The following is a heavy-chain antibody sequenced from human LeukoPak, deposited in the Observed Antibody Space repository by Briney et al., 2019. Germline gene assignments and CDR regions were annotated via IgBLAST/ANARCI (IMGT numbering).Heavy chain of an antibody. CDR1: GGSISSSSYY. Sequence: SETLSLTYTVSGGSISSSSYYWGWIRQPPGKGLEWIGGIYHSGSIYYNPSLKSRVTISVDTSKNQFSLQLSSVTAVDTAVYYCASSLDDYVWGSYRRGAFDIWGQGTMVTVSS. V-gene: IGHV4-39*07. J-gene: IGHJ3*02. D-gene: IGHD3-16*02. CDR2: IYHSGSI. CDR3: ASSLDDYVWGSYRRGAFDI.